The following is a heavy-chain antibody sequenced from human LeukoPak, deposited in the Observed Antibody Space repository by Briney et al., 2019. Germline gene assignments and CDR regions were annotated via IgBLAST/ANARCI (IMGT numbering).Heavy chain of an antibody. J-gene: IGHJ4*02. CDR2: IYSGGST. CDR1: GFTVSSNY. V-gene: IGHV3-53*01. Sequence: GGSLRLSCAASGFTVSSNYMSWVRQAPGKGLEWVSVIYSGGSTYYADLVKGRFTISRDNSKNTLYLQMNSLRAEDTAVYYCARGSELDFFDYWGQGTLVTVSS. D-gene: IGHD3-10*01. CDR3: ARGSELDFFDY.